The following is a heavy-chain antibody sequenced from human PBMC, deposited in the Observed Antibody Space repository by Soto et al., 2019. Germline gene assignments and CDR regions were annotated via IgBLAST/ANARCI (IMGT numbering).Heavy chain of an antibody. Sequence: SGPTLVNPTQNLTLTCTFSGFSLSTSGVGVGWIRQPPGKALEWLALIYWDDDKRYSPSLKSRLTITNDTSKNQVVLTMTNMDPVDTATYYCAQHQQLVLAFDIWGQGTMVTVSS. CDR3: AQHQQLVLAFDI. CDR2: IYWDDDK. D-gene: IGHD6-6*01. V-gene: IGHV2-5*02. J-gene: IGHJ3*02. CDR1: GFSLSTSGVG.